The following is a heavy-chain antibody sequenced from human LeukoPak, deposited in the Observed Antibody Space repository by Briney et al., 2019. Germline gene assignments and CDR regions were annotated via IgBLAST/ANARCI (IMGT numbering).Heavy chain of an antibody. D-gene: IGHD6-19*01. CDR2: IGTNGDT. V-gene: IGHV3-13*04. CDR1: GFSFGNYD. J-gene: IGHJ4*02. CDR3: AKIRGYINGWQGFLDS. Sequence: GGSLRLSCAASGFSFGNYDMHWVRQPTGKGLEWVSAIGTNGDTHYPDSVKGRFTISRENAKNSLYLQMDSLRVEDAAVYYCAKIRGYINGWQGFLDSWGQGTLVTVSS.